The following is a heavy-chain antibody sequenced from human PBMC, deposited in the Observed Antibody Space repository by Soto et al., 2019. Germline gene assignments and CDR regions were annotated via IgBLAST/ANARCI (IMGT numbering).Heavy chain of an antibody. D-gene: IGHD6-13*01. CDR3: ARGNIAAAGNWFDP. CDR1: GGSISSGDYY. J-gene: IGHJ5*02. Sequence: SETLTLTCTVSGGSISSGDYYWSWIRQPPGKGLEWIGYIYYSGSTNYNPSLKSRVTISVDTSKNQFSLKLSSVTAADTAVYYCARGNIAAAGNWFDPWGQGTLVTVSS. V-gene: IGHV4-30-4*01. CDR2: IYYSGST.